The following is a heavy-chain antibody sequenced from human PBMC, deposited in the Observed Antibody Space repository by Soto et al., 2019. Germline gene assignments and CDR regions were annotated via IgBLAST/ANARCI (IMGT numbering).Heavy chain of an antibody. Sequence: EEQLVESGGGGVRPGGSLRVSGAASDFPFSHAWLSWFRQAPGKGLEWVGGIKSKTAGGTTDYAAPVKGRFTISRDDPKNTLYLQMNSLKTEDTAVYYCTTRLWFGEPHTLGMDVWGQGTTVTVSS. V-gene: IGHV3-15*01. CDR2: IKSKTAGGTT. J-gene: IGHJ6*02. CDR1: DFPFSHAW. CDR3: TTRLWFGEPHTLGMDV. D-gene: IGHD3-10*01.